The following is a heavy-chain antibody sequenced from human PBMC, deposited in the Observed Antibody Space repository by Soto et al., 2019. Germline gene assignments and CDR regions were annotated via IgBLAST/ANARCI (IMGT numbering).Heavy chain of an antibody. CDR3: ARDAYSGYDYLVVRGTMDV. CDR2: ISAYNGNT. D-gene: IGHD5-12*01. J-gene: IGHJ6*02. CDR1: GYTFTSYG. Sequence: QVQLVQSGAEVKKPGASVKVSCKASGYTFTSYGISWVRQTPGQGLEWMGWISAYNGNTNYAQKLQGRVTMTTDTATSKPSMELRSLRSDDTAVYYCARDAYSGYDYLVVRGTMDVWGQGTTVTVSS. V-gene: IGHV1-18*01.